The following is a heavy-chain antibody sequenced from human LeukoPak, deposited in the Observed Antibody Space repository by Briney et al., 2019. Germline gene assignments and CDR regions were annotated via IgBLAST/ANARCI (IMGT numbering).Heavy chain of an antibody. Sequence: GGSLRLSCAASGFTFDDYAMHWVRRAPGKGLEWVSGISWNSGSIGYADSVKGRFTISRDNAKNSLYLQMNSLRAEDTALYYCAKDRSPAYYYDSSGSHHFDYWGQGTLVTVSS. CDR2: ISWNSGSI. J-gene: IGHJ4*02. D-gene: IGHD3-22*01. CDR1: GFTFDDYA. V-gene: IGHV3-9*01. CDR3: AKDRSPAYYYDSSGSHHFDY.